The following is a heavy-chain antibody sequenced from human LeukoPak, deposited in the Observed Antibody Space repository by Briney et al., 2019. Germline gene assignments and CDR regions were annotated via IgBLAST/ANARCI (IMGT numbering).Heavy chain of an antibody. Sequence: ASVKVSCKASGYTFTSYYMHWVRQAPGQGLEWMGIINPSGGSTSYAQKFQGRVTMTRDTSTSTVYKELSSLRSEDTAVYYCAKDTCTNGECFSSLWGQGTLATVPS. D-gene: IGHD2-8*01. J-gene: IGHJ4*02. CDR3: AKDTCTNGECFSSL. CDR2: INPSGGST. CDR1: GYTFTSYY. V-gene: IGHV1-46*01.